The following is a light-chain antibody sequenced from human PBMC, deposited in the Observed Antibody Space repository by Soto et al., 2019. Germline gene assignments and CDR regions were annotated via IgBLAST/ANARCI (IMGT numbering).Light chain of an antibody. V-gene: IGKV3-15*01. J-gene: IGKJ1*01. Sequence: EIVVTHSPATLSVSPGESATLSCRASQSVSSNLAWYQQKPGQGPRLLIYAVSTRATGIPARFRGSGSGTEFTLTISNLQSEDFAVYYCQQYNNCPPCTFGQGTKVDI. CDR1: QSVSSN. CDR3: QQYNNCPPCT. CDR2: AVS.